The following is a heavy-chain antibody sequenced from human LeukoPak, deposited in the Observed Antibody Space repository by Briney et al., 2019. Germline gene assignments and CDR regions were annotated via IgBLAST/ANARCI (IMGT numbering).Heavy chain of an antibody. J-gene: IGHJ4*02. CDR1: GGSISSSSYY. D-gene: IGHD6-13*01. CDR2: IYYSGST. Sequence: SETLSLTCTVSGGSISSSSYYWGWIRQPPGKGLEWIGSIYYSGSTYYNPSLKSRVTISVDTSKNQFSLKLSSVTAADTAVYYCARVGLLLYSSSWYRNQYYFDYWGQGTLVTVSS. V-gene: IGHV4-39*01. CDR3: ARVGLLLYSSSWYRNQYYFDY.